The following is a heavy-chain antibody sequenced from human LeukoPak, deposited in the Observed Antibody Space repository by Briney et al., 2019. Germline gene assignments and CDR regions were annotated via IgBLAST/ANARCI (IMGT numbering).Heavy chain of an antibody. CDR1: GYSFKSYW. V-gene: IGHV5-51*01. D-gene: IGHD6-13*01. CDR3: AKSYTSSADWFDP. CDR2: IYPGDSDI. Sequence: GESLKISCKGSGYSFKSYWIGWVRQVPGKGLEWMGIIYPGDSDIRYSPSFQGQVTISADKSISTAYLQWSSLKASDTAMYYCAKSYTSSADWFDPWGLGTLVTVSS. J-gene: IGHJ5*02.